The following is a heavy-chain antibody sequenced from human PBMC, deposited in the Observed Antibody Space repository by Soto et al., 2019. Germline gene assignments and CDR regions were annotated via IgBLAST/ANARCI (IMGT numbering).Heavy chain of an antibody. CDR3: AGGTNHNSSSWYTRYYYYYYGMDV. Sequence: GASVKVSCKASGYTFTSYDINWVRQATGQGLEWMGWMNPNSGNTGYAQKFQGRVTMTRNTSISTAYMELSSLRSEDTAVYYCAGGTNHNSSSWYTRYYYYYYGMDVWGQGTTVTVS. CDR1: GYTFTSYD. D-gene: IGHD6-13*01. V-gene: IGHV1-8*01. J-gene: IGHJ6*02. CDR2: MNPNSGNT.